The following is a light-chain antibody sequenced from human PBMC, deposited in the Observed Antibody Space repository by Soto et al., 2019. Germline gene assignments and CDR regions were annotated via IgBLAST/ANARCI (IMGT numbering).Light chain of an antibody. J-gene: IGKJ2*01. V-gene: IGKV3-20*01. Sequence: EVVLTQSPGTLSLSPGERATLSCRASQSVSRRYLAWYQQKPGQAPRLLIFGPSSRATGIPDRFSGSGSGTDFTLTISSLEPEDFAVYYCLQYDTSPPRYTFGQGTNLESK. CDR2: GPS. CDR3: LQYDTSPPRYT. CDR1: QSVSRRY.